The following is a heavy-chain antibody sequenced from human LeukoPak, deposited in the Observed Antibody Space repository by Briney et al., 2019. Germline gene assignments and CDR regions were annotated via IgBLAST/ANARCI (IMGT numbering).Heavy chain of an antibody. J-gene: IGHJ4*02. D-gene: IGHD1-26*01. Sequence: SETLSLNWTVSGDSVKNHYWSWIRQPAGKGLEWIGRIYTSGHTKYNPSLESRVTMSVDTSRNQISLRLSSVTAADTAVYYCTARIVGVPFDYWGQGTLVTASS. CDR3: TARIVGVPFDY. V-gene: IGHV4-4*07. CDR2: IYTSGHT. CDR1: GDSVKNHY.